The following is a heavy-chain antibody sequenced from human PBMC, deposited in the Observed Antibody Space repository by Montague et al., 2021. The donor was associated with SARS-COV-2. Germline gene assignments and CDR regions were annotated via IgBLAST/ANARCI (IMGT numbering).Heavy chain of an antibody. CDR1: GASISSNNW. Sequence: SETLSLTCEVSGASISSNNWWIWVRQSPGKGLEWIGETYHSVSTNYNPSLRSRVTISVDKSKNQFSLKVNSVSAADTAVYYCARLGVVPSPRTFDPWGQGTLVTVSS. J-gene: IGHJ5*02. CDR3: ARLGVVPSPRTFDP. D-gene: IGHD3-10*01. V-gene: IGHV4-4*02. CDR2: TYHSVST.